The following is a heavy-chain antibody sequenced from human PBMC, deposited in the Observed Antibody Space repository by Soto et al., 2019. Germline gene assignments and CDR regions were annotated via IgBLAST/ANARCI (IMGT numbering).Heavy chain of an antibody. CDR3: ARDRGYPDSFNI. CDR2: INGDGSTI. D-gene: IGHD3-10*01. V-gene: IGHV3-74*01. J-gene: IGHJ3*02. CDR1: GFNFGPYW. Sequence: GGSLRLSCAASGFNFGPYWMHWVRQAPGKGLVWVSHINGDGSTIVYADSVKGRFTISRDNAKNTLYLQMNSLRVEDTAVYYCARDRGYPDSFNIWGQGTRVTVSS.